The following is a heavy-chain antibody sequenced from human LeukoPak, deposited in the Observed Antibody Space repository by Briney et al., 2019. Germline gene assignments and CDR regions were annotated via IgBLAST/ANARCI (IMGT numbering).Heavy chain of an antibody. CDR1: GYTFSTCD. CDR2: MNPNSGNT. V-gene: IGHV1-8*01. D-gene: IGHD1-1*01. Sequence: GASVKVSCKASGYTFSTCDINWVRQATGQGLEWMGWMNPNSGNTGFAHKFQGRVTMTRDTSINTAYMELSSLRSEDTAVYYCAGVLGSISHWGQGTLVTVSS. J-gene: IGHJ4*02. CDR3: AGVLGSISH.